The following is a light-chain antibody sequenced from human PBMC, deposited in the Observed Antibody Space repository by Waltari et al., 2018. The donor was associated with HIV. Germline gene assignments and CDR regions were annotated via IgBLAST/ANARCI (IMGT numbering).Light chain of an antibody. CDR2: EVK. V-gene: IGLV2-14*01. J-gene: IGLJ2*01. Sequence: QSALTQPASVSGSPGPSITISCSGASTDIGASDYVPWYRQLPDRAPRLILYEVKKRPSGVSSRFSGSKSGNTASLTISGLQVEDEAVYFCSSYSTGDTLVLFGGGTRLTVL. CDR3: SSYSTGDTLVL. CDR1: STDIGASDY.